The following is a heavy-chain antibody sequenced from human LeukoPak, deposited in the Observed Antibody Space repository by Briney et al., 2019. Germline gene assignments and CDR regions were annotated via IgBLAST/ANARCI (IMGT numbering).Heavy chain of an antibody. J-gene: IGHJ6*03. D-gene: IGHD2-21*01. CDR1: GFTFSSYG. CDR3: ARAIFGYYYMDV. Sequence: GGSLRLSCAASGFTFSSYGMSWVRQAPGKGLEWVSAISGSGGSTYYADSVKDRFTISRDNSKNTLYLQMNSLRAEDTAVYYCARAIFGYYYMDVWGKGTTVTISS. V-gene: IGHV3-23*01. CDR2: ISGSGGST.